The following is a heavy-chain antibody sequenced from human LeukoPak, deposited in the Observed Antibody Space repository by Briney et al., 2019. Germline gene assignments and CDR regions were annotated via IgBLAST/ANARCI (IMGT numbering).Heavy chain of an antibody. CDR2: ISSSGAST. J-gene: IGHJ4*02. D-gene: IGHD2-2*01. Sequence: PGGSLRISCAASGFTFSSYAMSWVRQAPGKGLDWVSAISSSGASTYYAGSVKGRFTISRDDSKNTLYLQMNSLRAEDTAVYYCAKKATSLHYFDHWDQGTLVTVSS. V-gene: IGHV3-23*01. CDR3: AKKATSLHYFDH. CDR1: GFTFSSYA.